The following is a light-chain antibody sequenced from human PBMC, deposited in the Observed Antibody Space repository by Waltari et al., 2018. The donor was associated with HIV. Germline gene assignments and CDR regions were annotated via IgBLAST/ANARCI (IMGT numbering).Light chain of an antibody. CDR3: GAWDNTLDVVL. Sequence: QSVLTQPPSVSAAPGQKVPISCSGSSSNIGNNYVSWFQQLPGTAPKLLIYDNIKRPSGIPDRFSGSKSGTSSTLGITGRQTGDETTYYCGAWDNTLDVVLFGGGTILTVL. V-gene: IGLV1-51*01. J-gene: IGLJ2*01. CDR2: DNI. CDR1: SSNIGNNY.